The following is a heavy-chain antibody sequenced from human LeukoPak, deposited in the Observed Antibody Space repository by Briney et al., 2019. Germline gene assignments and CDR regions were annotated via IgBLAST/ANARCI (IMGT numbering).Heavy chain of an antibody. Sequence: PSETLSLTCTVSGGSISSYYWSWIRQPPGKGLEWIGYIYYSGSTNYNPSLKSRVTISVDTSKNQFSLKLSSVTAADTAVYYCARRGDYGDYSPGAFDIWGQGTMVTVSS. V-gene: IGHV4-59*08. CDR2: IYYSGST. CDR1: GGSISSYY. CDR3: ARRGDYGDYSPGAFDI. J-gene: IGHJ3*02. D-gene: IGHD4-17*01.